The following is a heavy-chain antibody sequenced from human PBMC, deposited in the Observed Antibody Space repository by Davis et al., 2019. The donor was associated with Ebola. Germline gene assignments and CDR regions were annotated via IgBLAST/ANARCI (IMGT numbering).Heavy chain of an antibody. J-gene: IGHJ4*02. CDR3: TGFRDYGSGGY. Sequence: GESLKISCAASGFVFRSYVMSWVRRAPGKGLEWVSGISGSGESIYYADSVKGRFTISRDNSKNTLYLQMNSLKTEDTAVYYCTGFRDYGSGGYWGQGTLVTVSS. D-gene: IGHD3-10*01. V-gene: IGHV3-23*01. CDR1: GFVFRSYV. CDR2: ISGSGESI.